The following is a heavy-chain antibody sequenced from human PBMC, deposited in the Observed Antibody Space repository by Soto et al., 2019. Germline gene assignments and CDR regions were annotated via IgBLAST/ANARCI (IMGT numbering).Heavy chain of an antibody. CDR1: GFTFSNYW. Sequence: GGSLSLSCAASGFTFSNYWMDWVGQGPGNGRKWLSRMNTDGSSTLYADYVKGRFTISRDNAKSKLYRQMNSLTAEDTAVYYCPRNPAPSGWYYYWGQGALITVSS. CDR2: MNTDGSST. D-gene: IGHD6-19*01. CDR3: PRNPAPSGWYYY. J-gene: IGHJ4*02. V-gene: IGHV3-74*01.